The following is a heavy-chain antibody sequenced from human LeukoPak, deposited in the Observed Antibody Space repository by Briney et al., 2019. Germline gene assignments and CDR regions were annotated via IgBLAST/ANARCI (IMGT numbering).Heavy chain of an antibody. CDR3: ASAPRNGYDLGGYYFDY. Sequence: PGGSLRLSCAASGFTFSSYWMSWVRQAPGKGLEGVAKIKQDGSEKYYVDSVKGRFTISRDNAKNSLYLQMNSLRAEDTAVYYCASAPRNGYDLGGYYFDYWGQGTLVTVSS. D-gene: IGHD5-12*01. J-gene: IGHJ4*02. CDR1: GFTFSSYW. CDR2: IKQDGSEK. V-gene: IGHV3-7*01.